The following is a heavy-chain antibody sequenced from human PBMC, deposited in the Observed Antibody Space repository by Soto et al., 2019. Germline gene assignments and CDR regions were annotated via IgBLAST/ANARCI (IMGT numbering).Heavy chain of an antibody. CDR1: GFTFSSYA. D-gene: IGHD5-12*01. V-gene: IGHV3-64*01. CDR2: ISSNGGST. CDR3: ARANRGWLQLLDY. J-gene: IGHJ4*02. Sequence: GGSLRLSCAASGFTFSSYAMHWVRQAPGKGLEYVSAISSNGGSTYYANSVKGRFTISRDNSKNTLYLQMGSLRTEDMAVYYCARANRGWLQLLDYWGKGTQVTVSS.